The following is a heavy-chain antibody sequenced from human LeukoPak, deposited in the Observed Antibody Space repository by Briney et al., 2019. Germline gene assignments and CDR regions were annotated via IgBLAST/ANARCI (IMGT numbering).Heavy chain of an antibody. CDR2: IRSSSRYI. CDR3: ARFSRYSSSSFSYHMDV. D-gene: IGHD6-6*01. V-gene: IGHV3-21*01. CDR1: GFTVSSYS. J-gene: IGHJ6*03. Sequence: GGSLRLSWAASGFTVSSYSMNWDRQAPGKGLEWVSSIRSSSRYISYADSGKGRFTIYRDNAKNSLYLQMNSLRAEDTAVYYCARFSRYSSSSFSYHMDVWGKGATVTVSS.